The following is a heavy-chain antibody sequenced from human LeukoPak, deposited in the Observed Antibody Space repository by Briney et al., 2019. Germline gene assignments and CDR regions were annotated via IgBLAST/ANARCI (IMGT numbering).Heavy chain of an antibody. J-gene: IGHJ4*02. D-gene: IGHD1-26*01. V-gene: IGHV3-66*01. CDR1: GFTVSSNY. Sequence: GGSLRLSCAASGFTVSSNYMSWVRQAPGEGLEWVSVIYSGGSTYYADSVKGRFTISRDNSKNTLYLQMNSLRAEDTAVYYCARERGSYYIDYWGQGTLVTVSS. CDR2: IYSGGST. CDR3: ARERGSYYIDY.